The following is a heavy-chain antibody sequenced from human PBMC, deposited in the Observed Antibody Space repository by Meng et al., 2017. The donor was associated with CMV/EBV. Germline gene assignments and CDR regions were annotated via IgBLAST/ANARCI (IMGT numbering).Heavy chain of an antibody. V-gene: IGHV3-15*01. Sequence: SCAASGFTFSSYWMSWVRQAPGKGLEWVGRIKSKTDGGTTDYAAPVKGRFTISRDDSKNTLYLQMNSLKTEDTAVYYCTTLYYYDSSGLNYWGQGTLVTVSS. CDR1: GFTFSSYW. CDR2: IKSKTDGGTT. D-gene: IGHD3-22*01. J-gene: IGHJ4*02. CDR3: TTLYYYDSSGLNY.